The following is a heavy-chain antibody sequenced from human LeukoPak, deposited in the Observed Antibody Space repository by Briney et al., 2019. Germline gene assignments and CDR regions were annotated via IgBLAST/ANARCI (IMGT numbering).Heavy chain of an antibody. CDR1: GGSFSGYY. J-gene: IGHJ4*02. V-gene: IGHV4-34*01. CDR3: ARGVEAGYCSSTSCYRYYFDY. Sequence: SETLSLTCAVYGGSFSGYYWSWIRQPPGKGLEWIGEINHSGSTNYNPSLKSRVTISVDTSKNQFSLKLSSVTVADTAVYYCARGVEAGYCSSTSCYRYYFDYWGQGTLVTVSS. CDR2: INHSGST. D-gene: IGHD2-2*01.